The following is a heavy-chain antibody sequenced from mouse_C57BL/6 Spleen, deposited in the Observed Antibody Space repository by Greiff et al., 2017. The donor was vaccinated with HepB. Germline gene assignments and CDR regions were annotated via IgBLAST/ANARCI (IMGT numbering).Heavy chain of an antibody. Sequence: VQLQQSGPELVKPGASVKLSCKASGYTFTSYDINWVKQRPGQGLEWIGWIYPRDGSTKYTEKFKGKATLTVDTSSRTAYMGIHSLTSEDSAVYFCAPIYYYGSRGGGDAMDYWGQGTSVTVSS. J-gene: IGHJ4*01. V-gene: IGHV1-85*01. D-gene: IGHD1-1*01. CDR2: IYPRDGST. CDR1: GYTFTSYD. CDR3: APIYYYGSRGGGDAMDY.